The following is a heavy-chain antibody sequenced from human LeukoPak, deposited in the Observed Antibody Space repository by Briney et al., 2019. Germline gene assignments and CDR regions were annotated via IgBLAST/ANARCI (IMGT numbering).Heavy chain of an antibody. CDR2: IRYDGSNK. Sequence: PGGSLRLSCAASGFTFSSYGMHWVRQAPGKGLEWVAFIRYDGSNKYYADSVKGRFTISRDNSKNTLYLQMNSLRAEDTAVYYCARANMVRGVGSFFDRNWFDPWGQGTLVTVSS. J-gene: IGHJ5*02. CDR3: ARANMVRGVGSFFDRNWFDP. D-gene: IGHD3-10*01. CDR1: GFTFSSYG. V-gene: IGHV3-30*02.